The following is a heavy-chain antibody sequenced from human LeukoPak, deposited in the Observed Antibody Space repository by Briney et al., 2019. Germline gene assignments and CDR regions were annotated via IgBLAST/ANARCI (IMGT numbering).Heavy chain of an antibody. J-gene: IGHJ4*02. D-gene: IGHD4-17*01. V-gene: IGHV4-30-4*01. CDR1: GGSLSSGDYY. Sequence: SETLSLTCTVSGGSLSSGDYYWRWLRPPPGKGLKWIGYIYYSGSTYYNPSLKSRVTISVNTSKKQISLKLSSVTAADTAVYDWASYYGDSSLVDYWGQGTLVTVSS. CDR3: ASYYGDSSLVDY. CDR2: IYYSGST.